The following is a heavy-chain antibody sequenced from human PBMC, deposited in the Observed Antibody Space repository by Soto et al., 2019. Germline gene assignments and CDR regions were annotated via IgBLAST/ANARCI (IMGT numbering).Heavy chain of an antibody. V-gene: IGHV3-30-3*01. Sequence: SGGSLRLSCAASGFIFSNYAMHWVRQAPGKGLEWVAVISYDESNDYYADSVKGRFTISRDNTKNTLYLQMNSLGPEDTAVYYCARDSSRYYFDSSGCSTRFDSWGQGTPVTVSS. CDR1: GFIFSNYA. D-gene: IGHD3-22*01. CDR2: ISYDESND. CDR3: ARDSSRYYFDSSGCSTRFDS. J-gene: IGHJ4*02.